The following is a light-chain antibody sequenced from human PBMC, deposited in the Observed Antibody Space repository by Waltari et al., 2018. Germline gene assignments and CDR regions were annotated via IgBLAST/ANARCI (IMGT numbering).Light chain of an antibody. CDR3: QQRSNWPIT. CDR2: DAS. V-gene: IGKV3-11*01. J-gene: IGKJ5*01. CDR1: QSVSSY. Sequence: IVLTQSPATLPLSPGERATISCRASQSVSSYLAWYQQKPGQAPRLLIYDASNRATGIPARFSGSGSGTDFTLTISSLEPEDFAVYYCQQRSNWPITFGQGTRLEIK.